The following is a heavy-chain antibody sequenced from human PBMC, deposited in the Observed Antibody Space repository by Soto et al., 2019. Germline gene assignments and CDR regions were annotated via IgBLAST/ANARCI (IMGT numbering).Heavy chain of an antibody. D-gene: IGHD6-6*01. CDR1: GFTFSSYA. Sequence: XGSLRLSCAASGFTFSSYAMSWVRQAPGRGLEWVSAISGSGGSTYYADSVKGRFTISRDNSKNTLYLQMNSLRAEDTAVYYCAKGSWSIAARPAPYYFDYWGQGTLVTVSS. J-gene: IGHJ4*02. V-gene: IGHV3-23*01. CDR2: ISGSGGST. CDR3: AKGSWSIAARPAPYYFDY.